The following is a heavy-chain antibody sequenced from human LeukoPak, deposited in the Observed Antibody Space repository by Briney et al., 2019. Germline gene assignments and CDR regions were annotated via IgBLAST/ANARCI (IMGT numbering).Heavy chain of an antibody. V-gene: IGHV3-21*01. CDR2: ISSSSSYI. J-gene: IGHJ5*02. CDR1: GFTFSSYS. Sequence: GGSLRLSCAASGFTFSSYSMNWVRQAPGKGLEWVSSISSSSSYIYYAGSVKGRFTISRDNAKNSLYLQMNSLRAEDTAVYYCARGVYCSSTSCSGFWFDPWGQGTLVTVSS. D-gene: IGHD2-2*01. CDR3: ARGVYCSSTSCSGFWFDP.